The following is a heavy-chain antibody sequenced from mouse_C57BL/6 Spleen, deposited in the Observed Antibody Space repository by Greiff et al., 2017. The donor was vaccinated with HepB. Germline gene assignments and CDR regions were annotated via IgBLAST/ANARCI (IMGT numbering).Heavy chain of an antibody. J-gene: IGHJ2*01. CDR2: IYPRSGNT. V-gene: IGHV1-81*01. CDR3: ARWDYYGSSFDY. D-gene: IGHD1-1*01. Sequence: QVQLQQSGAELARPGASVKLSCKASGYTFTSYGISWVKQRTGQGLEWIGEIYPRSGNTYYNEKFKGKATLTADKSSSTSYMELRSLTSEDSAVYFCARWDYYGSSFDYWGQGTTLTVSS. CDR1: GYTFTSYG.